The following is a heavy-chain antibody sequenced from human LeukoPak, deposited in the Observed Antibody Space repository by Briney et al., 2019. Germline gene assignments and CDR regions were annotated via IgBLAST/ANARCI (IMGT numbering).Heavy chain of an antibody. CDR3: ASQRGTTNFYFDY. J-gene: IGHJ4*02. V-gene: IGHV3-33*08. D-gene: IGHD1-7*01. CDR1: GFTFDDHG. Sequence: PGGSLRLSCAASGFTFDDHGMSWVRQAPGKGLEWVTVIWYDGSNKYYADSVKGRFTISRDNSKNTPYLQMNSLRAEDTAVYYCASQRGTTNFYFDYWGQGTLVTVSS. CDR2: IWYDGSNK.